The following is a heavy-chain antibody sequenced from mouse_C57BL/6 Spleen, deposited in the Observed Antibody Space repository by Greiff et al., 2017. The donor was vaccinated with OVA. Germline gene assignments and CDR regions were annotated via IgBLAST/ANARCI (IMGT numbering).Heavy chain of an antibody. CDR1: GFTFSSYA. J-gene: IGHJ3*01. V-gene: IGHV5-4*03. D-gene: IGHD1-1*01. Sequence: EVNVVESGGGLVKPGGSLKLSCAASGFTFSSYAMSWVRQTPEKRLEWVATISDGGSYTYYPDNVKGRFTLSRDHTKNKLYLQMSQLRSEETAMYYCARGSAPYYYGSSPFADWGQGTLVTVSA. CDR3: ARGSAPYYYGSSPFAD. CDR2: ISDGGSYT.